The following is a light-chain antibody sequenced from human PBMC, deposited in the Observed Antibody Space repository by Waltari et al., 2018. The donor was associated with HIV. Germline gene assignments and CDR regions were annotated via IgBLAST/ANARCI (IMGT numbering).Light chain of an antibody. CDR2: DVS. CDR1: SSDVGGHNY. Sequence: QSALTQPRSVSGSPGQSVTISCTGTSSDVGGHNYVSWYQQRPGKAPQLMIYDVSKRPLGVPDRFFGSKSGNTASRTISGLQAEDEADYLCCSYAGSYSFVFGTGTKVTVL. J-gene: IGLJ1*01. V-gene: IGLV2-11*01. CDR3: CSYAGSYSFV.